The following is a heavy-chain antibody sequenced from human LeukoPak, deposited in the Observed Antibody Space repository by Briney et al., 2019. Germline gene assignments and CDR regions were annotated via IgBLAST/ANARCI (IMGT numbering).Heavy chain of an antibody. D-gene: IGHD3-3*01. J-gene: IGHJ4*02. CDR1: GGSISSVGYY. Sequence: SETLSLTCTVSGGSISSVGYYWGWIRPPPGKGLEWVATIHNTGTTNYNPSLKSRVTVSIDTSRNQISLNLSSVAAGDTAVYFCAKSHLGVPHDYWGQGTLVTVSS. CDR2: IHNTGTT. V-gene: IGHV4-39*01. CDR3: AKSHLGVPHDY.